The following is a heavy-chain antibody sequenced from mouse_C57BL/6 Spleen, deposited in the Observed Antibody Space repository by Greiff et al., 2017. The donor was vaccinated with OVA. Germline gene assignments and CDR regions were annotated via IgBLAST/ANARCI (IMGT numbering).Heavy chain of an antibody. J-gene: IGHJ1*03. V-gene: IGHV1-55*01. CDR1: GYTFTSYW. D-gene: IGHD1-1*01. CDR3: ARVPYYYGSSYWYFDV. Sequence: VQLQQPGAELVKPGASVKMSCKASGYTFTSYWITWVKQRPGQGLEWIGDIYPGSGSTNYNEKFKSKATLTVDTSSSTAYMQLSSLTSEDSAVYYCARVPYYYGSSYWYFDVWGTGTTVTVSS. CDR2: IYPGSGST.